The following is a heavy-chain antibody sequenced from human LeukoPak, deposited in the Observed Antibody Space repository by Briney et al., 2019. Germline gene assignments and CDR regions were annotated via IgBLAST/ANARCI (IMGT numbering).Heavy chain of an antibody. CDR3: AKDRGPYGAIDNNWFDP. CDR2: ISGYGDDT. J-gene: IGHJ5*02. CDR1: GFTFNLYA. D-gene: IGHD2-21*01. V-gene: IGHV3-23*01. Sequence: GSLRLSCAASGFTFNLYAMSWVRPAPGRGLEWVSSISGYGDDTYYADSVKGRFTLSRDNSKGTLYLQMFSLRAEDTAVYYCAKDRGPYGAIDNNWFDPWGQGTLVTVSS.